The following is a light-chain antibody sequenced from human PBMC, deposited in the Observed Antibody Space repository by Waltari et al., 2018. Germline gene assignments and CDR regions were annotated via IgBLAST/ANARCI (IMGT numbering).Light chain of an antibody. CDR1: GSDVGGYNY. CDR2: DIN. Sequence: QSALTQPRSVSGSPGQSVTVSCTGTGSDVGGYNYVSWYQQHPDKAPKLLIYDINKRPSGVPYSFSGSQSGNTAALTIAGLQAEDEADYYCCSYAGTYTQVFGGGTKVTVL. CDR3: CSYAGTYTQV. V-gene: IGLV2-11*01. J-gene: IGLJ3*02.